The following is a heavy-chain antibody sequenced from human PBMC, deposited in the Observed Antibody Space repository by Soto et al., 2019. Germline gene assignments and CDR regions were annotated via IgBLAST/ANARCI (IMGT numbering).Heavy chain of an antibody. Sequence: QVQLVQSGAEVKKPGSSVKFSCKASGGTFSSFAISWVRQAPGQGLEWMGGIIPIFGTTNYAQKFQGRVTITADESTSTAYMEVTTLRSEDTAVYNCARDRDHTYDYWGQGTLVTVSS. CDR3: ARDRDHTYDY. V-gene: IGHV1-69*01. CDR2: IIPIFGTT. J-gene: IGHJ4*02. CDR1: GGTFSSFA.